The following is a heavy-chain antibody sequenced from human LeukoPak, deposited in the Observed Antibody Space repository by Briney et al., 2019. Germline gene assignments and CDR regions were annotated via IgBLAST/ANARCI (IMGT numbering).Heavy chain of an antibody. J-gene: IGHJ3*02. Sequence: ASVKVSCKASGYTFTSYYMHWVRQAPGQGLEWMGIINPSGGSTSYAQKFQGRVTMTRDTSTSTVYMELSSLRSEDTAVYYCARDRWGVVVPAAIDAFDIWGQGTMVTVSS. CDR2: INPSGGST. V-gene: IGHV1-46*01. D-gene: IGHD2-2*02. CDR1: GYTFTSYY. CDR3: ARDRWGVVVPAAIDAFDI.